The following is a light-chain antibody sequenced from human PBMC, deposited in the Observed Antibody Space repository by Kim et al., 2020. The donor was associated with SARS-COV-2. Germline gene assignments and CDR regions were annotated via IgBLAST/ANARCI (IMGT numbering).Light chain of an antibody. V-gene: IGLV1-40*01. Sequence: PGQRVTISCTGSNSNIGAGYDVHWYQQLPRTAPQLLIYGNTNRPSGVPDRFSGSKSGTSASLAITGLQAEDEADYYCQSFDSSHYVFGTGTKVTVL. CDR1: NSNIGAGYD. J-gene: IGLJ1*01. CDR3: QSFDSSHYV. CDR2: GNT.